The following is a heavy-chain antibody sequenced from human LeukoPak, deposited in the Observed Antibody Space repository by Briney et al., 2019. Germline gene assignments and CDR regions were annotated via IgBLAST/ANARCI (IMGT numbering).Heavy chain of an antibody. V-gene: IGHV5-51*01. CDR2: IYPGDSDT. J-gene: IGHJ4*02. CDR1: GYSFTSYW. D-gene: IGHD2-2*01. CDR3: ARSLGYCSSASCQGYFDY. Sequence: GESLKISCKGSGYSFTSYWIGWVRQMPGKGLEWMGIIYPGDSDTRYSPSFQGQVTISADKSISTAYLQWSSLKASDTATYYCARSLGYCSSASCQGYFDYWGQGTLVTVSS.